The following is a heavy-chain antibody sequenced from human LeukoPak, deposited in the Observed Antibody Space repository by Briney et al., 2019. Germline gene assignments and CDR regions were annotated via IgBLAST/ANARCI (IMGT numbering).Heavy chain of an antibody. CDR2: ISYTGST. J-gene: IGHJ2*01. Sequence: PSQTLSLTCTVSGGSISSGDYYWTWIRQHPGKGLEWIGYISYTGSTYYNPSLKSPVTILVDTSKNHFSLNLRSVTAADTAVYCCAREACGGDCYIDLWGRGTLVTVSS. CDR1: GGSISSGDYY. CDR3: AREACGGDCYIDL. V-gene: IGHV4-31*01. D-gene: IGHD2-21*01.